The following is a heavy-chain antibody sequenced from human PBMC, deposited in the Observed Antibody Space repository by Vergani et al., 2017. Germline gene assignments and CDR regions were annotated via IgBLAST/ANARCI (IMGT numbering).Heavy chain of an antibody. D-gene: IGHD5-12*01. Sequence: QVQLVQSGAAVKKPGSPVKVSCKASGGTFSSYAISWVRQAPGQGLEWMGGINPIFGTANYAQKFQGRVTITADESTRTAYMELSSLRSEDTAVDYCARGLGLRLLQGYGMDVWGQGTTVTVSS. J-gene: IGHJ6*02. CDR1: GGTFSSYA. CDR3: ARGLGLRLLQGYGMDV. V-gene: IGHV1-69*12. CDR2: INPIFGTA.